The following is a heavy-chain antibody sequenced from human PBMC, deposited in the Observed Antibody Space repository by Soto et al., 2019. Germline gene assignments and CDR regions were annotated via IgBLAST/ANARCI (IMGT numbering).Heavy chain of an antibody. Sequence: QVQLVQSGAEVKKPGSSVKVSCKASGGTFSSYAISWVRQAPGQGLEWMGGIIPIFGTANYAQKFQGRGTITADENTSTAYMELRSLRSEDTAVYYCARKREQIASHHYYGIDAWGQGTTVTVSS. CDR3: ARKREQIASHHYYGIDA. V-gene: IGHV1-69*01. CDR1: GGTFSSYA. J-gene: IGHJ6*02. D-gene: IGHD6-6*01. CDR2: IIPIFGTA.